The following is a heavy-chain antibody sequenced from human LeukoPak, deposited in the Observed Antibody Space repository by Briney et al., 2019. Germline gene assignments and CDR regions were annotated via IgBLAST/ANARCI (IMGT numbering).Heavy chain of an antibody. Sequence: SETLSLTCAVYGGSFSGYYWSWIRQPPGKGLEWIGEINHSGSTNYNPSLKSRVTISVDTSKNQFSLKLSSVTAADTAVYYCARTLGYDYVWGSYQATPYYFDYWGQGTLVTVSS. J-gene: IGHJ4*02. CDR1: GGSFSGYY. D-gene: IGHD3-16*01. CDR2: INHSGST. CDR3: ARTLGYDYVWGSYQATPYYFDY. V-gene: IGHV4-34*01.